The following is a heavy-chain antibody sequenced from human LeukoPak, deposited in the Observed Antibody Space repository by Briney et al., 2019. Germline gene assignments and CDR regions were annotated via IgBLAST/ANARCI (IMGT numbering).Heavy chain of an antibody. J-gene: IGHJ4*02. CDR3: ARHKTGGTYPLDY. D-gene: IGHD1-26*01. V-gene: IGHV4-59*08. CDR2: IYYSGST. Sequence: SETLSLPCTVSGGSISTYFWSWIRQPPGKGLEWIGHIYYSGSTTYNPSLKSRVTISVDASKNQFSLKLSSVTAADTAVYYCARHKTGGTYPLDYWGQGTLVTVSS. CDR1: GGSISTYF.